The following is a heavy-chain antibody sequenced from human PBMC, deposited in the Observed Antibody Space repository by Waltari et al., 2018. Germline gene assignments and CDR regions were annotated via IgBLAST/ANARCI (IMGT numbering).Heavy chain of an antibody. Sequence: QVQLQASGPGLVTPSETLSLTCTHSGGPISSYYWSWIRQPPGKGLEWIGYIYYSGSINYNPSLKSRVTISVDTAKNQFSLKLSSVTAADTAVDYCAREVPPTGAWGQGTLVTVSS. CDR2: IYYSGSI. D-gene: IGHD3-10*01. CDR1: GGPISSYY. V-gene: IGHV4-59*01. J-gene: IGHJ5*02. CDR3: AREVPPTGA.